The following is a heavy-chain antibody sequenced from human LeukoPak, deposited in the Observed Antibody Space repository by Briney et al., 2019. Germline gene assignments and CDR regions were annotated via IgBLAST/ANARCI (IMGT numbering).Heavy chain of an antibody. J-gene: IGHJ5*02. CDR2: IYHSGST. Sequence: SETLSLTCAVSGYSISSGYYWGWIRQPPGKGLEWIGSIYHSGSTYYNPSLKSRVTISVDTSKNQFSLKVSSVTAADTAVYYCARHQPWFDPWGQGTLVTVSS. CDR1: GYSISSGYY. V-gene: IGHV4-38-2*01. CDR3: ARHQPWFDP.